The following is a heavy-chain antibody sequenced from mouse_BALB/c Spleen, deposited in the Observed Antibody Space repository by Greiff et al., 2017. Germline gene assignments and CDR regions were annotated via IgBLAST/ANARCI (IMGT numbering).Heavy chain of an antibody. CDR1: GYSITSDYA. Sequence: EVQGVESGPGLVKPSQSLSLTCTVTGYSITSDYAWNWIRQFPGNKLEWMGYISYSGSTSYNPSLKSRISITRDTSKNQFFLQLNSVTTEDTATYYCARGNYEGAMDYWGQGTSVTVSS. V-gene: IGHV3-2*02. CDR2: ISYSGST. CDR3: ARGNYEGAMDY. D-gene: IGHD2-1*01. J-gene: IGHJ4*01.